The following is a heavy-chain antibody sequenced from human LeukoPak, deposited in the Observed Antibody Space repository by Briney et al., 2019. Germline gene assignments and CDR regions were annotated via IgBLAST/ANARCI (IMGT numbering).Heavy chain of an antibody. D-gene: IGHD5-18*01. CDR1: GYTFTGYY. J-gene: IGHJ5*02. CDR2: INPKSGGT. CDR3: ASHLRGYSYGSGFDP. Sequence: ASVKVSCKTSGYTFTGYYIHWVRQAPGQGLEWMVWINPKSGGTNYAQKFQGRVTITADESTSTAYMELSSLRSEDTAVYYCASHLRGYSYGSGFDPWGQGTLVTVSS. V-gene: IGHV1-2*02.